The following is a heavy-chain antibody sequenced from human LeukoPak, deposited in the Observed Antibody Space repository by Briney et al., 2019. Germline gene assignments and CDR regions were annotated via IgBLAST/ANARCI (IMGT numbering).Heavy chain of an antibody. V-gene: IGHV3-7*01. J-gene: IGHJ6*03. CDR3: AKDFYYYGSGGDYYMDV. Sequence: GGSLRLSCAASGFTFSSYWMSWVRQAPGKGLEWVANIKQDRSEKYYVDSVKGRFTISRDNAKNTLYLQMNSLRAEDTAVYYCAKDFYYYGSGGDYYMDVWGKGTTVTISS. D-gene: IGHD3-10*01. CDR1: GFTFSSYW. CDR2: IKQDRSEK.